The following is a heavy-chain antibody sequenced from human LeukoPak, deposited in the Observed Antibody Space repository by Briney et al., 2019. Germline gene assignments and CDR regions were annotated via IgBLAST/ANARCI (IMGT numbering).Heavy chain of an antibody. CDR1: GYTFTGYY. D-gene: IGHD6-13*01. J-gene: IGHJ4*02. CDR2: IDPNSGGT. V-gene: IGHV1-2*02. Sequence: ASVKVSCNTSGYTFTGYYNHWQRHAPGRGLEWMGWIDPNSGGTNYAQKFQGRVTMTRDTSITTAYMELIKLRCEDTAVYYCAPTAAAENYYFDYWGQGTLVTVSS. CDR3: APTAAAENYYFDY.